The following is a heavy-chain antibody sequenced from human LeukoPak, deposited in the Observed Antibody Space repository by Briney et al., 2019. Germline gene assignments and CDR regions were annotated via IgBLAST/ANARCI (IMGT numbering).Heavy chain of an antibody. CDR1: GGSFSGYY. CDR3: ARDPTTVTTIFDS. Sequence: SETLSLTCAVYGGSFSGYYWSWIRQPPGKGLEWIGEINHSGSTNYNPSLKSRVTISVDTSKNQVSLKLRSVTAADTAVYYCARDPTTVTTIFDSWGQGTLVTVSS. J-gene: IGHJ4*02. V-gene: IGHV4-34*01. D-gene: IGHD4-17*01. CDR2: INHSGST.